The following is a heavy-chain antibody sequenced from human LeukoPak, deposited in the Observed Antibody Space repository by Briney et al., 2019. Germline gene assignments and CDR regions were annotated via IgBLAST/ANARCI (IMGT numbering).Heavy chain of an antibody. CDR3: GRDLGGRSGY. Sequence: GRSLRLSCATSGFTFSRYAMHWVRQVPGEGLVWVSRINEDGSITNYADSVKGRFSISRDNAKNTLYLQMNSLRAEDTAVYYCGRDLGGRSGYWGQGTLVTVSS. J-gene: IGHJ4*02. CDR1: GFTFSRYA. D-gene: IGHD1-26*01. V-gene: IGHV3-74*01. CDR2: INEDGSIT.